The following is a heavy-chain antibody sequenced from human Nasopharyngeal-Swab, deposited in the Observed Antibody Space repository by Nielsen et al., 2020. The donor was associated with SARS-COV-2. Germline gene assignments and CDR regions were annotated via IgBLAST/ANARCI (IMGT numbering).Heavy chain of an antibody. V-gene: IGHV3-49*04. Sequence: SLKISCAASGFAFGSYAMNWVRQPPGKGLEWVSFIRSTPYGPTTEYAASVKGRFTFSRDDSKSVVYLQMNSLETEDTAVYYCTRGRRPDTNTLYFYMDVWGKGTTVTVSS. D-gene: IGHD1-14*01. CDR1: GFAFGSYA. J-gene: IGHJ6*03. CDR2: IRSTPYGPTT. CDR3: TRGRRPDTNTLYFYMDV.